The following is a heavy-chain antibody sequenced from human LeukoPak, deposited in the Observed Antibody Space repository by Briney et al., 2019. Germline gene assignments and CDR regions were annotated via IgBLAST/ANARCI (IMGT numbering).Heavy chain of an antibody. D-gene: IGHD3-3*01. CDR1: GFTFSGSA. CDR2: IEQEGSEK. CDR3: ARRGRIFGVVIIGYFDY. J-gene: IGHJ4*02. V-gene: IGHV3-7*05. Sequence: GGSLRLSCAASGFTFSGSAIHWVRQSSGKGLEWVANIEQEGSEKNYVDSVKGRFTISRDNAKNSLYLQMNSLRAEDTAVYYCARRGRIFGVVIIGYFDYWGQGTLVTVSS.